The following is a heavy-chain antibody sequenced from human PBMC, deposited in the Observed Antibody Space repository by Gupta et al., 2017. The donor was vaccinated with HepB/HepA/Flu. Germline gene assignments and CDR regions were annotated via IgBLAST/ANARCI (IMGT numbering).Heavy chain of an antibody. CDR1: GFTFSSYA. CDR2: ISGSGGST. D-gene: IGHD6-13*01. CDR3: AKVIRSSSWYQHVGPGYYYGMDV. Sequence: EVQLLESGGGLVQPGGSLILSCAASGFTFSSYAMSWVRQAPGKGLEWVSAISGSGGSTYYADSVKGRFNISRDKSKNTLYLQMNSRRAEDTAVYYWAKVIRSSSWYQHVGPGYYYGMDVGGQGTTVTVSS. J-gene: IGHJ6*02. V-gene: IGHV3-23*01.